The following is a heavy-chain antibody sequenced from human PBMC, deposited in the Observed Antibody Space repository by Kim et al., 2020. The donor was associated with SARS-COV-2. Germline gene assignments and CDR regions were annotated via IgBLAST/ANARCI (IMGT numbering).Heavy chain of an antibody. J-gene: IGHJ4*02. Sequence: NYNPSLKSRVTISVDTSKNQFSLKLSSVTAADTAVYYCARASGWSYYFDYWGQGTLVTVSS. CDR3: ARASGWSYYFDY. V-gene: IGHV4-59*01. D-gene: IGHD6-19*01.